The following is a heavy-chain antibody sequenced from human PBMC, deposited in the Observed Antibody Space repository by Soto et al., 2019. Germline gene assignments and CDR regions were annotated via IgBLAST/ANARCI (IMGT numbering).Heavy chain of an antibody. D-gene: IGHD3-10*01. Sequence: SETLSLTCTVSGGSISSGDYYWSWLRQPPGNGLEWIGYIYYSGSTYYNPSLKSRVTISVDTSKNQFSLKLSSVTAADTAVYYCARELGYGSTSKYYYGMDVWGQGTTVTVSS. V-gene: IGHV4-30-4*01. CDR1: GGSISSGDYY. CDR3: ARELGYGSTSKYYYGMDV. J-gene: IGHJ6*02. CDR2: IYYSGST.